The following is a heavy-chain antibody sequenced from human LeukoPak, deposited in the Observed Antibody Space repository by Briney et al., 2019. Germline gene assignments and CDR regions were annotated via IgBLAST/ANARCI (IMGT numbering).Heavy chain of an antibody. CDR1: GYTFTCYY. Sequence: SVKVSCKASGYTFTCYYMHLVRQAPGQGLAWMGWINPNTGGTNYVQKFQGRVTMNRDMSISTAHMELSRLTCDDTAVYYCARVYGDHYGSGVIDYWGQGTLVTVSS. CDR3: ARVYGDHYGSGVIDY. CDR2: INPNTGGT. D-gene: IGHD3-10*01. J-gene: IGHJ4*02. V-gene: IGHV1-2*02.